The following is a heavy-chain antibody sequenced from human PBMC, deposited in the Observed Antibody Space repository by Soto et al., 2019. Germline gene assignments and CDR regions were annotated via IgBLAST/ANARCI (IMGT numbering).Heavy chain of an antibody. Sequence: PGGSLRLSCAASGFHFSSYAMNWVRQAPGKGLEWVSVISGSGDSTYYADSVKGRFTISRDNSKNTLYLQMNSLRAEDTAVYYCARRGPGTYFDYWGQGTLVTVS. J-gene: IGHJ4*02. D-gene: IGHD6-13*01. V-gene: IGHV3-23*01. CDR3: ARRGPGTYFDY. CDR1: GFHFSSYA. CDR2: ISGSGDST.